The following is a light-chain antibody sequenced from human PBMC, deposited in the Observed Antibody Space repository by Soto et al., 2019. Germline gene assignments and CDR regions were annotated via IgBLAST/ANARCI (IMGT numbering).Light chain of an antibody. V-gene: IGKV3-11*01. Sequence: EIVMTQSPGTLSVSPGEGATLSCRASQSVSSNLAWYQQKPGQAPRLLIYGAFNRATGIPARFSGSGSGTDFTLTISSLEPEDSAIYYCQQRNIWPPVTFGQGTRLEIK. CDR1: QSVSSN. CDR2: GAF. CDR3: QQRNIWPPVT. J-gene: IGKJ5*01.